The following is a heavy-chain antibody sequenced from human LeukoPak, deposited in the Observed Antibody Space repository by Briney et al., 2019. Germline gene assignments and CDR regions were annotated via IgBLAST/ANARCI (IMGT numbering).Heavy chain of an antibody. CDR2: IIPLFETS. CDR1: GGTFSSYA. D-gene: IGHD3-16*02. Sequence: ASVKVSCKASGGTFSSYAISWVRQAPGQGPEWVGAIIPLFETSKYAPKLQGRVTITTDESTSTAYLELSSLTCDDTAVYYCARYRRDWYYDLWGRGTLVTVSS. J-gene: IGHJ2*01. V-gene: IGHV1-69*05. CDR3: ARYRRDWYYDL.